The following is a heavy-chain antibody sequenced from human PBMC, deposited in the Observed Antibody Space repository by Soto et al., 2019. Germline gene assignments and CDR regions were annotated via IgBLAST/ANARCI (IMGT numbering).Heavy chain of an antibody. J-gene: IGHJ5*02. CDR1: GFTFDDYT. CDR2: ISWDGGST. Sequence: GGSLRLSXAASGFTFDDYTMHWVRQAPGKGLEWVSLISWDGGSTYYADSVKGRFTISRDNSKNSLYLQMNSLRTEDTALYYCAKDLEYSKSRHPSDNWFDPWGQGTLVTVSS. V-gene: IGHV3-43*01. D-gene: IGHD4-4*01. CDR3: AKDLEYSKSRHPSDNWFDP.